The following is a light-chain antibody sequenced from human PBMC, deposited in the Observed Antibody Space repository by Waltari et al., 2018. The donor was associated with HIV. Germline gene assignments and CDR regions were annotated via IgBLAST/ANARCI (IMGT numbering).Light chain of an antibody. CDR3: GTWDSGKNVWV. CDR2: DNN. Sequence: QSVLTQPPSVSAAPGQTVTISCSGSSSNIGNNYVSWYQQGTGAAPKLVLYDNNERPSGIRDRFSGSKSGTSATLDITGLQPGDEADYYCGTWDSGKNVWVFGGGTKLTVL. V-gene: IGLV1-51*01. J-gene: IGLJ3*02. CDR1: SSNIGNNY.